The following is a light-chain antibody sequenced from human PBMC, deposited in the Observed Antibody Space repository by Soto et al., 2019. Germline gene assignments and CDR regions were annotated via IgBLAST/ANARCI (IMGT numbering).Light chain of an antibody. Sequence: QPVLTQPPSVSGAPGQRVTISCTGSSSNIGAGYDVQWYQQYPGTAPKLLMYDNKNRPSGVPDRFSGSKSGTSASLAITGLQAEDEADYYCQSYDSSLSGSLFGGGTKVTVL. CDR2: DNK. CDR3: QSYDSSLSGSL. V-gene: IGLV1-40*01. CDR1: SSNIGAGYD. J-gene: IGLJ2*01.